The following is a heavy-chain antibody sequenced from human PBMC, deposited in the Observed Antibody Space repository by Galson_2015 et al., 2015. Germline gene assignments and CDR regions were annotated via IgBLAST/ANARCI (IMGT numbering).Heavy chain of an antibody. CDR3: ARARDILTGRDAFDI. V-gene: IGHV4-4*02. J-gene: IGHJ3*02. CDR1: GGSISSSNW. CDR2: IYHSGSS. D-gene: IGHD3-9*01. Sequence: LSLTCAVSGGSISSSNWWSWVRQPPGKGLEWIGEIYHSGSSNYNPSLKSRVTISVDKSKNHFSLKLSSVTAADTAVYYCARARDILTGRDAFDIWGQGTMVTVSS.